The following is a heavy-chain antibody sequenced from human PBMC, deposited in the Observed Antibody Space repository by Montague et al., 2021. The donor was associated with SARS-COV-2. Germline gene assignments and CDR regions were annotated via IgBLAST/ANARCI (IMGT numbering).Heavy chain of an antibody. Sequence: SLRLSCAASGFTFSSHWMSWVRQAPGMGLEWVANIKQDGSEKYYVDSVKGRFTISRDNAKNSLYLQMNSLRAEDTAVYYCAREVIMITFGGVIAQPPFDFWGQGTLVTVSS. CDR2: IKQDGSEK. V-gene: IGHV3-7*01. J-gene: IGHJ4*02. CDR3: AREVIMITFGGVIAQPPFDF. D-gene: IGHD3-16*02. CDR1: GFTFSSHW.